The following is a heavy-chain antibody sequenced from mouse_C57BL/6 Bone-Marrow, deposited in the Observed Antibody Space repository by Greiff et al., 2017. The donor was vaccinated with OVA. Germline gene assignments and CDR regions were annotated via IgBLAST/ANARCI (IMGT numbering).Heavy chain of an antibody. CDR3: AREVITTVVAPDY. V-gene: IGHV5-17*01. CDR1: GFIFSDYG. CDR2: ISSGSSTI. D-gene: IGHD1-1*01. Sequence: EVHLVESGGGLVKPGGSLKLSCAASGFIFSDYGMHWVRQAPEKGLEWVAYISSGSSTIYYADTVKGRFTISRDNAKNTLFLQMTSLRSEDTAMYYCAREVITTVVAPDYWGQGTTLTVSS. J-gene: IGHJ2*01.